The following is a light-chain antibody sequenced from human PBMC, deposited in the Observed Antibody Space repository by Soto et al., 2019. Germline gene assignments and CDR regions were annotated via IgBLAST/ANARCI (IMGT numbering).Light chain of an antibody. V-gene: IGLV2-14*01. CDR1: SSDVGAYNY. CDR2: EVS. CDR3: SSYTRSSTDV. Sequence: QSALTQPASVSGSPGQSITISCTGTSSDVGAYNYVSWYQQHPGKAPKLIIHEVSDRPSGVSNRFSGSKSGNTASLTISGLQAEDEADYYCSSYTRSSTDVFGTGTKLTVL. J-gene: IGLJ1*01.